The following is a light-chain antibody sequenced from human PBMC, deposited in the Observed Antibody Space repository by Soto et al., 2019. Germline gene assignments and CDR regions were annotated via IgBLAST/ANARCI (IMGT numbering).Light chain of an antibody. J-gene: IGKJ1*01. CDR1: QTISSW. V-gene: IGKV1-5*03. CDR3: QQYNPYYPWT. Sequence: DIQMTQSPFTLSASVGDRVTITCRASQTISSWLAWYQHKPGKAPKVLINKASVLESGVTSRFSGSGSGTEFTLTISSLQPDEFATYYCQQYNPYYPWTFGQGTKVEIK. CDR2: KAS.